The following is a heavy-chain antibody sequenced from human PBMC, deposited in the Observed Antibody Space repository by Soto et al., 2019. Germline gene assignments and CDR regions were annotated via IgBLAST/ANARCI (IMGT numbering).Heavy chain of an antibody. CDR3: AREYSSSWWGNWFDP. Sequence: GGSLRLSCAASGFTFSSYAMHWVRQAPGKGLEWVAVISYDGSNKYYADSVKGRFTISRDNSKNTLYLQMNSLRAEDTAVYYCAREYSSSWWGNWFDPWGQGTLVTV. CDR2: ISYDGSNK. V-gene: IGHV3-30-3*01. D-gene: IGHD6-13*01. CDR1: GFTFSSYA. J-gene: IGHJ5*02.